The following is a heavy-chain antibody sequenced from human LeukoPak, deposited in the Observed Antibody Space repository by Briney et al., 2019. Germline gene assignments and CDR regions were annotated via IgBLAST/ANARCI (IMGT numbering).Heavy chain of an antibody. D-gene: IGHD5-12*01. Sequence: SETLSLTCTVSGGSISSSSYYWGWIRQPPGKGLEWIGSIYYSGSTYYNPSLKSRVTISVDTSKNQFSLKLSSVTAADTAVYYCARVGYSGYDYDYWGQGTRVTVSS. CDR3: ARVGYSGYDYDY. J-gene: IGHJ4*02. V-gene: IGHV4-39*07. CDR2: IYYSGST. CDR1: GGSISSSSYY.